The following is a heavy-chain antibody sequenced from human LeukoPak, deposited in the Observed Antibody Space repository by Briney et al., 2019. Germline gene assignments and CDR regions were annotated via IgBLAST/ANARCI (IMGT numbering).Heavy chain of an antibody. V-gene: IGHV4-39*01. CDR1: GRSISSSSYY. D-gene: IGHD1-26*01. CDR2: IYYSGST. CDR3: ARLSPRAIVGADFDY. Sequence: SETLSLTCTVSGRSISSSSYYSGWIRQPPGKGLEWIVSIYYSGSTYYHPSLQRRVTISVDTSQIQFSLMLSSVTAADTALYYCARLSPRAIVGADFDYWGQGTLVTVSS. J-gene: IGHJ4*02.